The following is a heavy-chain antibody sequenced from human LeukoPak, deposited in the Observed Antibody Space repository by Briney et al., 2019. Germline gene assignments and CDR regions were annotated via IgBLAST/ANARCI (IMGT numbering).Heavy chain of an antibody. CDR3: ANGLLRDGSGSPNY. CDR2: ISYDGSNK. V-gene: IGHV3-30*18. J-gene: IGHJ4*02. D-gene: IGHD3-10*01. Sequence: GRSLRLSCAASGFTFSSYGMHWVRQAPGKGLEWVAVISYDGSNKYYADSVKGRFTISRDNSKNTLYLQMNSLRAEDTAVYYCANGLLRDGSGSPNYWGQGTLVTVSS. CDR1: GFTFSSYG.